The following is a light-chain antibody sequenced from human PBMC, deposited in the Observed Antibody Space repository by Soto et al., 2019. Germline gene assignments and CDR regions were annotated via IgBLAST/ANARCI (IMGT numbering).Light chain of an antibody. V-gene: IGLV2-14*01. Sequence: QSALIQPASVSGSRGQSITISCTGASSDVGGYNYVSWYQQFPGRAPKVMIYEVTNRPSGVSNRFSGSKSDNTASLTISGLQAEDEADYYCSSSTSSNTLLCGGGTKVTVL. CDR2: EVT. CDR1: SSDVGGYNY. CDR3: SSSTSSNTLL. J-gene: IGLJ2*01.